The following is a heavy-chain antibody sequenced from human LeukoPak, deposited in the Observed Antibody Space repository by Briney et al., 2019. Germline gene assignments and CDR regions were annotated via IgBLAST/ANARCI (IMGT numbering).Heavy chain of an antibody. Sequence: GGSLRLSCAASGFTFSSYGMHWVRQAPGKGLEWVAVISYDGSNKYYADSVKGRFTISRDNSKNTLYLQMNSLRAEDTAVYYCAKEGRFLELLPEGMDVWGQGTTVTVSS. CDR1: GFTFSSYG. CDR3: AKEGRFLELLPEGMDV. V-gene: IGHV3-30*18. CDR2: ISYDGSNK. D-gene: IGHD3-3*01. J-gene: IGHJ6*02.